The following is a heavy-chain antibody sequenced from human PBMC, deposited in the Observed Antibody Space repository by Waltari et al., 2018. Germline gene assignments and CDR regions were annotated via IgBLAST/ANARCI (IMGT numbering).Heavy chain of an antibody. V-gene: IGHV4-61*02. CDR2: IYTSGST. CDR3: ARDSNVVVATSHDAFDI. Sequence: QVQLQESGPGLVKPSQTLSLTCTVSGGPISSGSYYWSWIRQPAGKGLEWIGRIYTSGSTNYNPSHKSRVTISVDTCKNQFSLKLSSVTAADTAVYYCARDSNVVVATSHDAFDIWGQGTMVTVSS. D-gene: IGHD1-26*01. CDR1: GGPISSGSYY. J-gene: IGHJ3*02.